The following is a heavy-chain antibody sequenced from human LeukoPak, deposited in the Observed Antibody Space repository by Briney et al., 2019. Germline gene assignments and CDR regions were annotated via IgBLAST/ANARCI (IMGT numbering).Heavy chain of an antibody. CDR1: GGTFSSYA. Sequence: SVKVSCKASGGTFSSYAISWVRQAPGQGLEWMAGIIPIFGTANYAQKFQGRVTITADESTSTAYMELSSLRSEDTAVYYCARGEVVGLYCSSTSCYGPFDYWGQGTLVTVSS. CDR3: ARGEVVGLYCSSTSCYGPFDY. J-gene: IGHJ4*02. CDR2: IIPIFGTA. V-gene: IGHV1-69*13. D-gene: IGHD2-2*01.